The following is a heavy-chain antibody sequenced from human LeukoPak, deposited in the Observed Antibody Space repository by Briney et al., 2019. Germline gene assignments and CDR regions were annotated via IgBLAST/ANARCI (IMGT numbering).Heavy chain of an antibody. CDR3: ARGHSSGYYFSSHFDY. Sequence: ASVKVSCKASGYTFTSYAMNWVRQAPGQGLEWMGWINTNTGNPTYAQGFTGRFVFSLDTSVSTAYLQISSLKAEDTAVYYCARGHSSGYYFSSHFDYWGQGTLVTVSS. J-gene: IGHJ4*02. V-gene: IGHV7-4-1*02. D-gene: IGHD3-22*01. CDR1: GYTFTSYA. CDR2: INTNTGNP.